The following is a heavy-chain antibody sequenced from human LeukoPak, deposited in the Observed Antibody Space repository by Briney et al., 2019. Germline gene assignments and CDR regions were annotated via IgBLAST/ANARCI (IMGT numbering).Heavy chain of an antibody. CDR3: VTGFYYFDN. Sequence: PGGSLRLSCAGSGFTFSSSAMSWARQAPGEGLEWVSVISGSGVSTYYADSVKGRFTISRDNSRNTLYLQMNSLRAEDTAVYYCVTGFYYFDNWGQGTLVTVSS. J-gene: IGHJ4*02. CDR2: ISGSGVST. V-gene: IGHV3-23*01. CDR1: GFTFSSSA. D-gene: IGHD3-9*01.